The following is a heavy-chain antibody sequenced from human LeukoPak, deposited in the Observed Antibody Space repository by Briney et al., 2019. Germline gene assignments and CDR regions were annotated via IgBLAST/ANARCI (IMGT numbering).Heavy chain of an antibody. CDR3: ARALPNYGSGSREYYFDY. CDR2: IIPIFGTA. V-gene: IGHV1-69*13. D-gene: IGHD3-10*01. CDR1: GGTFSSYA. Sequence: GASVKVSCKASGGTFSSYAISWARQAPGQGLEWMGGIIPIFGTANYAQKFQGRVTITADESTSTAYMELSSLRSEDTAVYYCARALPNYGSGSREYYFDYWGQGTLVTVSS. J-gene: IGHJ4*02.